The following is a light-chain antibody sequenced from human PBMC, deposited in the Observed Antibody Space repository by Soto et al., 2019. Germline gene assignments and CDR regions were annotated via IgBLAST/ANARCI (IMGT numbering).Light chain of an antibody. V-gene: IGLV1-51*01. CDR2: DNY. J-gene: IGLJ2*01. Sequence: QSVLTQPPSVSATPGQKVTISCSGTSSNIGKHYVSWYQQVPGTAPKLLIYDNYKRPSGIPDRFSGSKSGTSATLDITGLQTGDEADYYCGTWGGSLSIGVVFGGGTKLTVL. CDR1: SSNIGKHY. CDR3: GTWGGSLSIGVV.